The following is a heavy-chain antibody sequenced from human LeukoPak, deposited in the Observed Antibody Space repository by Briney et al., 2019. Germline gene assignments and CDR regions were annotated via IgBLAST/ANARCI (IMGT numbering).Heavy chain of an antibody. CDR1: GFTFSSYS. J-gene: IGHJ5*02. CDR2: ISSSSSTI. V-gene: IGHV3-48*04. D-gene: IGHD3-22*01. Sequence: PGGSLRLSCAASGFTFSSYSMNWVRQAPGKGLEWVSYISSSSSTIYYADSVKGRFTISRDNAKNSLYLQMNSLRAEDTAVYYCAREKTMIQTLNWFDPWGQGTLVTVSS. CDR3: AREKTMIQTLNWFDP.